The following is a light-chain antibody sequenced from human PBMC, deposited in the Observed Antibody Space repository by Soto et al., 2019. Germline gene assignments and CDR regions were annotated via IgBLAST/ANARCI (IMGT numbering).Light chain of an antibody. CDR3: QQSHSVPFT. J-gene: IGKJ3*01. Sequence: DIRMTQSPLSLSASVGDRVTITCRASQSISDYVNWYQQKPGKAPKLLIFAASSLPSGVPSRFRGSGSGTDFTLAISSVSPEDYATYHCQQSHSVPFTFGPGTKVHIE. CDR2: AAS. V-gene: IGKV1-39*01. CDR1: QSISDY.